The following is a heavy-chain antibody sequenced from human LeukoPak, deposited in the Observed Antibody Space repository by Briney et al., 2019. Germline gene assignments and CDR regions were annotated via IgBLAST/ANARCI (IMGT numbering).Heavy chain of an antibody. J-gene: IGHJ3*02. Sequence: GSLRLSCAASGFTFSDYYMSWIRQAPGKGLEWVSYISSSGSTIYYADSVKGRFTISRDNAKNSLYLQMNSLRAEDTAVYYCARDHQPVSIRFGEISFFAFDIWGQGTMVTVSS. D-gene: IGHD3-10*01. V-gene: IGHV3-11*04. CDR3: ARDHQPVSIRFGEISFFAFDI. CDR1: GFTFSDYY. CDR2: ISSSGSTI.